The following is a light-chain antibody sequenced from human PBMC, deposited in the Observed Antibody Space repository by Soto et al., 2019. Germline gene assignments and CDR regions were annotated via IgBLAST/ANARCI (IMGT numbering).Light chain of an antibody. CDR3: AAGDDSLNGYV. Sequence: QSVLTQPPSASGTPGQRVTISCSGSGSNIGRNTVNWYQQVPGTAPKLLIYTTNERPSGVPDRVSGSKSGTSASLAIGGFQSEDEADYYCAAGDDSLNGYVFGTGTKVTAL. V-gene: IGLV1-44*01. CDR1: GSNIGRNT. J-gene: IGLJ1*01. CDR2: TTN.